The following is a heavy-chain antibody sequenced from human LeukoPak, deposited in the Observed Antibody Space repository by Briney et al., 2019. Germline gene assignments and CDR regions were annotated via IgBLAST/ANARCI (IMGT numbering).Heavy chain of an antibody. CDR1: GGSISSSSYY. Sequence: PSETLSLTCTVSGGSISSSSYYWGWLRQPPGKGLEWIGSIYYSGSTYYNPSLTSRVTMSLDTSKNQFSLKLSSVTAADTAVFYCARHTTGNDYNPLDSWGQGTLVTVSS. CDR3: ARHTTGNDYNPLDS. V-gene: IGHV4-39*01. D-gene: IGHD4-11*01. CDR2: IYYSGST. J-gene: IGHJ4*02.